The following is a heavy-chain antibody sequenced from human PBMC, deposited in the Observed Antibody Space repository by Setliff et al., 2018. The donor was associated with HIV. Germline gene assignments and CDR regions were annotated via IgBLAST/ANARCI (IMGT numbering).Heavy chain of an antibody. D-gene: IGHD3-22*01. CDR2: VYYTGST. J-gene: IGHJ2*01. CDR3: ARHQGKYYDSSGYSGWFFDL. Sequence: SETLSLTCTVSGGSISSYYWSWIRQPPGKGLEWIGYVYYTGSTNYNPSLKSRVTISIDTSKNQFSLKLSSVPAADTAVYYCARHQGKYYDSSGYSGWFFDLWGRGTRGTSPQ. CDR1: GGSISSYY. V-gene: IGHV4-59*08.